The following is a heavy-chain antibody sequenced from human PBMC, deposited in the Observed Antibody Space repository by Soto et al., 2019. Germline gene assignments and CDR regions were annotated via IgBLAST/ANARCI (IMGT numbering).Heavy chain of an antibody. J-gene: IGHJ3*02. D-gene: IGHD4-4*01. V-gene: IGHV3-30*04. Sequence: GGSLRLSCAASGFTFSSYAMHWVRQAPGKGLEWVAVISYDGSNKYYADSVKGRFTISRDNSKNTLYLQMNSLRAEDTAVYYCAREILALYSNAAFDIWGQGTMVTVSS. CDR2: ISYDGSNK. CDR1: GFTFSSYA. CDR3: AREILALYSNAAFDI.